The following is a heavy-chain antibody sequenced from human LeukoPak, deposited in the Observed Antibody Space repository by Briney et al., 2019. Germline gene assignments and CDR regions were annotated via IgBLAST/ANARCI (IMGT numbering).Heavy chain of an antibody. CDR2: INHSGST. V-gene: IGHV4-34*01. J-gene: IGHJ3*02. CDR1: GGSFSGYY. Sequence: SETMSLTCAVYGGSFSGYYWSWIRQPPGKGLEWIGEINHSGSTNYNPSLKSRVTISVDTSKNQFSLKLSSVTAAHTAVYYCARGWSSRYAFDIWGQGTMVTVSS. D-gene: IGHD6-13*01. CDR3: ARGWSSRYAFDI.